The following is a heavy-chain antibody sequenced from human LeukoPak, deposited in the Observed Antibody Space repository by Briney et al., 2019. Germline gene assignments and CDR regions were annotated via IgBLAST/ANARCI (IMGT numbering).Heavy chain of an antibody. CDR1: GGSFSGYY. J-gene: IGHJ1*01. Sequence: SETLSLTCAVYGGSFSGYYWSWIRQPPGKGLEWIGEINHSGSTNYNPSLKSRVTISVDTSKNQFSLKLSSVTAADTAVYYCARGRRDFQHWGQGTLVTVSS. CDR2: INHSGST. V-gene: IGHV4-34*01. CDR3: ARGRRDFQH.